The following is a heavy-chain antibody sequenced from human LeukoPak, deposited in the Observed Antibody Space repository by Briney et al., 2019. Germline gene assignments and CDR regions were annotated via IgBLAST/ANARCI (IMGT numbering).Heavy chain of an antibody. D-gene: IGHD2-2*01. J-gene: IGHJ6*03. Sequence: SVKVSCKASGGTFSSYAFSWVRQAPGQGLEWMGGIIPIFGTANYAQKFRGRVTITTDESTSTAYMELSSLRSEDTAVYYCASSSRYCSSTSCYRSPYYYYYMDVWGKGTTVTVSS. CDR2: IIPIFGTA. CDR3: ASSSRYCSSTSCYRSPYYYYYMDV. CDR1: GGTFSSYA. V-gene: IGHV1-69*05.